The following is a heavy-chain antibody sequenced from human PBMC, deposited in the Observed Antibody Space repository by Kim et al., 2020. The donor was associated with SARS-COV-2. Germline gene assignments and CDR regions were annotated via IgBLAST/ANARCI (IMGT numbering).Heavy chain of an antibody. CDR1: GFTFSSYE. CDR3: ASLRSGPYRYYYYYGMDV. D-gene: IGHD2-15*01. V-gene: IGHV3-48*03. Sequence: GGSLRLSCAASGFTFSSYEMNWVRQAPGKGLEWVSYISSSGSTIYYADSVKGRFTISRDNAKNSLYLQMNSLRAEDTAVYYCASLRSGPYRYYYYYGMDVWGQGTTVTVSS. J-gene: IGHJ6*02. CDR2: ISSSGSTI.